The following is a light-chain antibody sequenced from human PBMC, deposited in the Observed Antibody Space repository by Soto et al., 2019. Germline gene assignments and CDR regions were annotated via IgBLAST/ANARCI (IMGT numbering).Light chain of an antibody. CDR1: QSISNF. Sequence: DIQMTQSPSSLSASVGDRVTITCRASQSISNFLSWYQQKPEKAPKLLIHTASGLQSGVPSRFSGTGSGTEFTLTISSLQPEDFATYYCQQSSTFPLTFGGGTKVEIK. V-gene: IGKV1-39*01. J-gene: IGKJ4*01. CDR2: TAS. CDR3: QQSSTFPLT.